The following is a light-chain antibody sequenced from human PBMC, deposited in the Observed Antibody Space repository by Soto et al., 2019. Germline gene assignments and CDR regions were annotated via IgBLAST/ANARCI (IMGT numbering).Light chain of an antibody. J-gene: IGKJ4*01. V-gene: IGKV3-20*01. CDR1: QSVSSNY. Sequence: EIVLTQSPGTLSLSPGERATLSCRASQSVSSNYLAWYRQKPGQAPRLLIYGTSSRATGIPDRFSGSGSGTDFTLTISRLEPEDFAVYYCQQYGSSPFTFGGGTKVEIK. CDR3: QQYGSSPFT. CDR2: GTS.